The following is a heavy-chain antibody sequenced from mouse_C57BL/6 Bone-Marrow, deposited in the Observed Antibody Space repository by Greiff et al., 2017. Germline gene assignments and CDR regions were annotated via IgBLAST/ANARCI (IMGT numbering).Heavy chain of an antibody. CDR2: ISSGGDYI. CDR3: TRDSAVVPYFDY. J-gene: IGHJ2*01. CDR1: GFTFSSYA. D-gene: IGHD1-1*01. V-gene: IGHV5-9-1*02. Sequence: EVQGVESGEGLVKPGGSLKLSCAASGFTFSSYAMSWVRQTPEKRLEWVAYISSGGDYIYYADTVKGRFTISRDNARNTLYLQMSSRKSEDTAMYYCTRDSAVVPYFDYWGQGTTLTVSS.